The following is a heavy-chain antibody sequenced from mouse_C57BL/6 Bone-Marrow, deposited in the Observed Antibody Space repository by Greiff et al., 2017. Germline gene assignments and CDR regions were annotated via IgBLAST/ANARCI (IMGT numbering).Heavy chain of an antibody. CDR3: ARDPGTGAMDY. CDR1: GFTFSSYA. D-gene: IGHD4-1*01. Sequence: EVKLQESGGGLVKPGGSLKLSCAASGFTFSSYAMSWVRQTPEKRLEWVATISDGGSYTYYPDNVKGRFTISRDNAKNNLYLQMSHLKSEDTAMYYCARDPGTGAMDYWGQGTSVTVSS. CDR2: ISDGGSYT. J-gene: IGHJ4*01. V-gene: IGHV5-4*01.